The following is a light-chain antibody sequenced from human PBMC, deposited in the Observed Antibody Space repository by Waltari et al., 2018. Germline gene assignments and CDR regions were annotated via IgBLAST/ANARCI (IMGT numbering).Light chain of an antibody. CDR3: QVWSGGNDHDYV. CDR2: DDR. Sequence: SYVVTPSPSVSVAPGMPAKISCGGDNIRTYSVHWYQQKAGQAPVLVVYDDRDRPSGVPERFSGSNSGNTATLTISRVEAGDEADYYCQVWSGGNDHDYVFGSGT. CDR1: NIRTYS. V-gene: IGLV3-21*03. J-gene: IGLJ6*01.